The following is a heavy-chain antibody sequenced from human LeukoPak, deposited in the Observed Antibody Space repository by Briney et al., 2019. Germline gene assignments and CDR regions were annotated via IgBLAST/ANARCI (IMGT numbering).Heavy chain of an antibody. CDR2: INHSGST. V-gene: IGHV4-34*01. Sequence: PSETLSLTCAVYGGSFSGYYWSWIRQPPGKGLEWIGEINHSGSTNYNPSLKSRVTISVDTSKNQFSLDLSSVTAADTAVYYCARQKCISTSCLTKNAFDIWGQGTMVTVSS. J-gene: IGHJ3*02. CDR3: ARQKCISTSCLTKNAFDI. D-gene: IGHD2-2*01. CDR1: GGSFSGYY.